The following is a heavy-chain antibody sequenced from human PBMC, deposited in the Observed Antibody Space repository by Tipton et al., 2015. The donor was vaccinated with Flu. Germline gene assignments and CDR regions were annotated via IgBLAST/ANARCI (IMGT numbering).Heavy chain of an antibody. V-gene: IGHV1-18*01. D-gene: IGHD3-22*01. J-gene: IGHJ3*02. Sequence: QLVQSGAEVKKPGASVKVSCKASGYTFTSYGISWVRQAPGQGLEWMGWISAYNGNTNYAQKLQGRVTMTTDTSTSTAYMELRSLGSDDTAVYYCARPRNLYDSLDDAFDIWGQGTMATVSS. CDR3: ARPRNLYDSLDDAFDI. CDR2: ISAYNGNT. CDR1: GYTFTSYG.